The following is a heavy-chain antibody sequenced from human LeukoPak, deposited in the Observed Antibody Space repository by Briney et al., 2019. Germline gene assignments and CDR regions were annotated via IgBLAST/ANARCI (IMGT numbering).Heavy chain of an antibody. Sequence: GGSLRLSCASSGFTFSSYWMHWVRQAPGKGLVWVSRINSDGSSTSYADSVKGRFTISRDNAKNTLYLQMNSLRAEDTAVYYCARDLLGNSGSYLRHPNGPPFDYWGQGTLVTVSS. D-gene: IGHD1-26*01. CDR3: ARDLLGNSGSYLRHPNGPPFDY. J-gene: IGHJ4*02. CDR2: INSDGSST. CDR1: GFTFSSYW. V-gene: IGHV3-74*01.